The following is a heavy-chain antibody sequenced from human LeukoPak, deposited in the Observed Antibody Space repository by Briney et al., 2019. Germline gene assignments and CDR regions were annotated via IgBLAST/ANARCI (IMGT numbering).Heavy chain of an antibody. Sequence: GGSLRLSCAASGFTFSSYWMTWVRQAPGKGLEWVANIKEDGSEKYYVDSVKGRFTISRDNAKNSLYLQMNSLRAEDTAVYYCARGAGYCSSTSCYDCYYMDVWGIGTTVTVSS. CDR1: GFTFSSYW. CDR2: IKEDGSEK. V-gene: IGHV3-7*01. CDR3: ARGAGYCSSTSCYDCYYMDV. D-gene: IGHD2-2*01. J-gene: IGHJ6*03.